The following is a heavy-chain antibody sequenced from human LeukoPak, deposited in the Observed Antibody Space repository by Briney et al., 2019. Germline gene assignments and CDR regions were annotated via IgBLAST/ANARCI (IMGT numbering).Heavy chain of an antibody. CDR3: AKENPRIAARISDY. CDR1: GFTFSSYA. V-gene: IGHV3-23*01. CDR2: ISGSGGTT. Sequence: QPGGSLRLSCAASGFTFSSYAMTWVRQAPGKGLERVSTISGSGGTTYYADSVKGRFTISRDNSKNTLFLQMNSLRAGDTAVYYCAKENPRIAARISDYWGQGTLVTVSS. D-gene: IGHD6-6*01. J-gene: IGHJ4*02.